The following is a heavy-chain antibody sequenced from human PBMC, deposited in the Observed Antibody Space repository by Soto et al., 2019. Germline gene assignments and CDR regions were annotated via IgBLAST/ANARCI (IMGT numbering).Heavy chain of an antibody. D-gene: IGHD1-26*01. CDR3: ARGPAIWWELRQDS. CDR2: IWYDGSNK. CDR1: GFTFSSYG. J-gene: IGHJ4*02. V-gene: IGHV3-33*01. Sequence: QVQLVESGGGVVQPGRSLRLSCAASGFTFSSYGMHWVRQAPGKGLEWVAVIWYDGSNKYYADSVKGRFTISRDNSKNASYLQMNSLRAEDTAVYYCARGPAIWWELRQDSWGQGTLDTVSS.